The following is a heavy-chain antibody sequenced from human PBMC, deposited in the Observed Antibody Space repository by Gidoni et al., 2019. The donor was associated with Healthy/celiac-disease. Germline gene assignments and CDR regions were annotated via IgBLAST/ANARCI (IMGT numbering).Heavy chain of an antibody. CDR1: GYSFTGYY. Sequence: QVQLVQSGAEVKKSGASVKVSCKASGYSFTGYYIHWVRQAPGQGLEWMGWINPNSGGTNYAQKFQGRVTMTRDTSISTAYMDLSRLRSDDTAVYFCARDKTRLDYYYYYGMDVWGQGTTVTVSS. CDR3: ARDKTRLDYYYYYGMDV. V-gene: IGHV1-2*02. CDR2: INPNSGGT. J-gene: IGHJ6*02.